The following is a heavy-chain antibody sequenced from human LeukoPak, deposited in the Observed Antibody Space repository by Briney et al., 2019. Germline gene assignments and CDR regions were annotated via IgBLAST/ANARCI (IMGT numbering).Heavy chain of an antibody. CDR1: GFPFSSYA. D-gene: IGHD4-23*01. Sequence: GGSLRLSCAASGFPFSSYAMTWVRLSPGKGLEWVSAISGSGGNRYYADSVKGRFTISRDNSKNTLYLQMNSLRAEETAVYYCAKELYGGNAGTLGFDYWGQGTMVTVSS. V-gene: IGHV3-23*01. CDR2: ISGSGGNR. J-gene: IGHJ4*02. CDR3: AKELYGGNAGTLGFDY.